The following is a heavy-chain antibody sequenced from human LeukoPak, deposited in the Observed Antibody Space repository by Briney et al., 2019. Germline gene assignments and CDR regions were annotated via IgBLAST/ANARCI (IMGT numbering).Heavy chain of an antibody. Sequence: ASVKVSCKASGYTFTSYAMHWVRQAPGQRLEWMGWINAGNGNTKYSQKFQGRVTITRDTSASTAYMELSSLRSEDTAVYYCAREEVDETITMVRGAISQYFDYWGQGTLVTVSS. CDR1: GYTFTSYA. V-gene: IGHV1-3*01. CDR3: AREEVDETITMVRGAISQYFDY. D-gene: IGHD3-10*01. J-gene: IGHJ4*02. CDR2: INAGNGNT.